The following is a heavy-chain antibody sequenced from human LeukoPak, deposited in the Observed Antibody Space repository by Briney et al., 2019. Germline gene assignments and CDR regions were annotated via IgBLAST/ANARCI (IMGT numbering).Heavy chain of an antibody. D-gene: IGHD3-22*01. CDR1: GFTFSSYA. CDR2: ISYDGSNK. J-gene: IGHJ4*02. V-gene: IGHV3-30-3*01. Sequence: PGGSLRLSCAASGFTFSSYAMRWVRQAPGKGLEWVAVISYDGSNKYYADSVKGRFTISRDNSKNTLYLQMNSLRAEDTAVYYCASEPYDSSGNVFDYWGQGTLVTVSS. CDR3: ASEPYDSSGNVFDY.